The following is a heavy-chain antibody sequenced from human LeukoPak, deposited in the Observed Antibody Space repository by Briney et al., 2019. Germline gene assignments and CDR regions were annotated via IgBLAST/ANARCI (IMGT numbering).Heavy chain of an antibody. Sequence: SETLSLTCTVSGDSISSYYWSWIRQPPGRGLEWIGYIYYSGNTKYNPSLKSRVTISVDTSKNQISLKLNSVTAADTAVYYCARAFSGSGSYYSEMLYYYYYMDVWGKGTTVTISS. V-gene: IGHV4-59*01. CDR2: IYYSGNT. J-gene: IGHJ6*03. CDR1: GDSISSYY. CDR3: ARAFSGSGSYYSEMLYYYYYMDV. D-gene: IGHD3-10*01.